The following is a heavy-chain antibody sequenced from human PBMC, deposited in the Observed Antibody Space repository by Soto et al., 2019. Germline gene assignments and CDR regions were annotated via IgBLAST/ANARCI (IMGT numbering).Heavy chain of an antibody. D-gene: IGHD3-22*01. CDR1: GFTFSSYA. CDR3: AKGYYDSSGYANYYYGMDV. V-gene: IGHV3-23*01. Sequence: GGSLRLSCAASGFTFSSYAMSWVRQAPGKGLEWVSAISGSGGSTYYADSVKGRFTISRDNSKNTLYLQMNSLRAEDTAVYYCAKGYYDSSGYANYYYGMDVWGQGTTVTVSS. CDR2: ISGSGGST. J-gene: IGHJ6*02.